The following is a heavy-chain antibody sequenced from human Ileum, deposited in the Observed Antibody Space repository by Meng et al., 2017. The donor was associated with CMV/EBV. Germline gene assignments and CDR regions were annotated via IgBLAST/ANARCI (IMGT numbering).Heavy chain of an antibody. Sequence: GESLKISCAASGFIFRNYWMSWVRQAPGRGLEWVASMKTDGSEKYYVDSVKGRFTMSRDNAKNSLYLQMNSLRAEDTAVYYCARGNALDYWGLGTLVTVSS. CDR1: GFIFRNYW. CDR2: MKTDGSEK. J-gene: IGHJ4*02. CDR3: ARGNALDY. V-gene: IGHV3-7*01.